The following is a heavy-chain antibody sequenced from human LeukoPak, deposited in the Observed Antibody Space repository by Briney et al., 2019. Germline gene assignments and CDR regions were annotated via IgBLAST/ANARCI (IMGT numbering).Heavy chain of an antibody. D-gene: IGHD2-15*01. CDR3: AREWLGSGDSHYSH. CDR1: GYTFTSNA. J-gene: IGHJ4*02. V-gene: IGHV1-3*01. Sequence: ASVKVSCKASGYTFTSNALGWVRQAPGQRLEWMGWINSGNGITKYSVKFQGRVAISRDTSASTAYMDLSSLRSDDTALYYCAREWLGSGDSHYSHWGQGTLVTVSS. CDR2: INSGNGIT.